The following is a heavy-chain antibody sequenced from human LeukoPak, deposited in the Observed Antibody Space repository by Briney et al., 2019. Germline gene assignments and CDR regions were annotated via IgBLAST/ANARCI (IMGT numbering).Heavy chain of an antibody. D-gene: IGHD3-22*01. V-gene: IGHV4-39*01. CDR2: IYYSGST. CDR3: ARQYYYYSTVYPPRY. CDR1: GGSISSSDYY. J-gene: IGHJ4*02. Sequence: SETLSLTCTVSGGSISSSDYYWGWIRQPPGKGLEWIGSIYYSGSTYYNPSLKSRVTISVDTSKNQFSLELSSVTAADTAVYYCARQYYYYSTVYPPRYWGQGTLVTVSS.